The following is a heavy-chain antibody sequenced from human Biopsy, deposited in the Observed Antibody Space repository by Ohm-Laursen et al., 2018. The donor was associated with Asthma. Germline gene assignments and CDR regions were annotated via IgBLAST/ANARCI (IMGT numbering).Heavy chain of an antibody. CDR3: ARAVDYSHYYGIDV. Sequence: SSVKVSCKTSGYTFNSAGITWVRQAPGQGLEWMGWISVYNGNTKVAQKLRDRVTMITDTSTSTAYMELRSLRSDDTAVYFCARAVDYSHYYGIDVWGQGTTVTVS. CDR1: GYTFNSAG. J-gene: IGHJ6*02. CDR2: ISVYNGNT. V-gene: IGHV1-18*01. D-gene: IGHD3-10*01.